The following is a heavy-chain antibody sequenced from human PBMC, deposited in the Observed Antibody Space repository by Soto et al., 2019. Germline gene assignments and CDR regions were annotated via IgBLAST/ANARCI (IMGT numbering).Heavy chain of an antibody. D-gene: IGHD3-10*01. J-gene: IGHJ6*02. Sequence: QVQLQQWGAGLLKPSETLSLTCAVYGGSFSGYYWSWIRQPPGKGLEWIGEISHNRSTNYNPSLKSRVTVSVDTSKNQFSLKVNSVTAADTAVYYCARRKPSKSYYNPYYNYGMDVWGQGTTVTVSS. CDR3: ARRKPSKSYYNPYYNYGMDV. CDR2: ISHNRST. CDR1: GGSFSGYY. V-gene: IGHV4-34*01.